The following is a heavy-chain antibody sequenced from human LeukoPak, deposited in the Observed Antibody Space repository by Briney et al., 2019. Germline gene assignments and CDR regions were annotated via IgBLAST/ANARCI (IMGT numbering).Heavy chain of an antibody. CDR2: ISYDGSNK. D-gene: IGHD1-14*01. CDR3: ARVPGYYYYYMDV. CDR1: GFTFSSYA. Sequence: PGRSLRLSCAASGFTFSSYAMHWVRQAPGKGLEWVAVISYDGSNKYYADSVKGRLTISRDNSKNTLYLQMNSLRAEDTAVYYCARVPGYYYYYMDVWGKGTTVTVSS. V-gene: IGHV3-30*01. J-gene: IGHJ6*03.